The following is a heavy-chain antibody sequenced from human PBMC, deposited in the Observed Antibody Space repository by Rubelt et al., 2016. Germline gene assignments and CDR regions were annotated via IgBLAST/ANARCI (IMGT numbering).Heavy chain of an antibody. D-gene: IGHD4-17*01. CDR2: INHSGST. CDR3: VRQDYGDVKYRAFDI. J-gene: IGHJ3*02. Sequence: QVQLQESGPRLVKPSETLSLTCAVYGGSFSGYYWSWIRQPPGKGLEWIVEINHSGSTNYNPSLKSRVTISVDTSKNQFSLKLSRVTAADTAVYYCVRQDYGDVKYRAFDIWGQGTMVTVSS. CDR1: GGSFSGYY. V-gene: IGHV4-34*02.